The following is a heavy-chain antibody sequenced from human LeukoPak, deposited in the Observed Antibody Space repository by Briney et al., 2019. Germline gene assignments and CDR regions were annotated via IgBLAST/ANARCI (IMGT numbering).Heavy chain of an antibody. CDR3: ARGLRYFDWLWPRPFDP. CDR2: ISSSSSYI. J-gene: IGHJ5*02. V-gene: IGHV3-21*01. D-gene: IGHD3-9*01. CDR1: GFTFSSYS. Sequence: PGGSLRLSCAASGFTFSSYSMNWVRQAPGKGLEWVSSISSSSSYIYYADSVKGRFTFSRDNAKNSLYLQMNSLRAEDTAVYYCARGLRYFDWLWPRPFDPWGQGTLVTVSS.